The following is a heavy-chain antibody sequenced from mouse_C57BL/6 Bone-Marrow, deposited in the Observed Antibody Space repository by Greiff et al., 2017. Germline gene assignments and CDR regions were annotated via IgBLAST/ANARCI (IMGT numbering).Heavy chain of an antibody. CDR1: EYEFPSHD. V-gene: IGHV5-2*01. J-gene: IGHJ3*01. CDR2: INSDGGST. CDR3: ARLFDYDAGFAY. D-gene: IGHD2-4*01. Sequence: EVKLVESGGGLVQPGESLKLSCVSNEYEFPSHDMSWVRKTPEKRLELVAAINSDGGSTYYPDTMERRFIISRDNTKKTLYLQMSSLRSEDTALYYCARLFDYDAGFAYWGQGTLVTVSA.